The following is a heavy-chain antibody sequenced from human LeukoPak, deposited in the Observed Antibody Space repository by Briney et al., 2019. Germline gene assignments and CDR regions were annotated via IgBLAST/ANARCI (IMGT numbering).Heavy chain of an antibody. D-gene: IGHD3-3*01. CDR3: ARLREIPVFGVVTKSTSYFDY. CDR1: GFTFSSYS. Sequence: GGSLRLSCAASGFTFSSYSMNWVRQAPGKGLELVANTKQDRSEKYYVDSVKGRFTISRDNAKNSLYLQMNSLRAEDTAVYYCARLREIPVFGVVTKSTSYFDYWGQGTLVTVPS. CDR2: TKQDRSEK. J-gene: IGHJ4*02. V-gene: IGHV3-7*01.